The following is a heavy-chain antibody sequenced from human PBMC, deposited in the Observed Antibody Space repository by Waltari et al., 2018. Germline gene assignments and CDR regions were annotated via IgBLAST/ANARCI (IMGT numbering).Heavy chain of an antibody. CDR3: VRDGLGSGRTRVDV. Sequence: QLVESGGGLVQPGGSLRLACAASGFSFSSYEMNWVRQAPGKGLEWVSYISDSDKSKCYAESVKGRFIVSRDNAKNSLHLEMNSLGVEDTATYYCVRDGLGSGRTRVDVWGQGTTVIVSS. J-gene: IGHJ6*02. V-gene: IGHV3-48*03. CDR2: ISDSDKSK. CDR1: GFSFSSYE. D-gene: IGHD2-2*01.